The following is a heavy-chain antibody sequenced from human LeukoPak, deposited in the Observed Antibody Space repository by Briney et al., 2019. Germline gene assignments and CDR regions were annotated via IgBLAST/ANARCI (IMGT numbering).Heavy chain of an antibody. CDR2: ISYDGSNK. CDR1: GFTFSSYA. V-gene: IGHV3-30-3*01. J-gene: IGHJ6*02. CDR3: ARDAMAGTGGYYYYGMDV. D-gene: IGHD6-19*01. Sequence: GGSLRFSCAASGFTFSSYAMHWVRQAPGKGLEWVAVISYDGSNKYYADSVKGRFTISRDNSKNTLYLQMNSLRAEDTAVYYCARDAMAGTGGYYYYGMDVWGQGTTVTVSS.